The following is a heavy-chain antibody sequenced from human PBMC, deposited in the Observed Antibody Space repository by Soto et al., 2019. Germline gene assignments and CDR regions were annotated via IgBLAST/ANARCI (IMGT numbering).Heavy chain of an antibody. CDR1: LLNFNIAW. V-gene: IGHV3-15*01. Sequence: ESGGGLVKRGESLRLSCAASLLNFNIAWLSWVRQAPGKGLEWVGRIKNNADGGTTDNAAPVKDRFTISRDDSKSTLYLQMKSLKTEETAMYYCTSMNDRDAFDIWGQGTMVTVSS. CDR2: IKNNADGGTT. J-gene: IGHJ3*02. D-gene: IGHD1-1*01. CDR3: TSMNDRDAFDI.